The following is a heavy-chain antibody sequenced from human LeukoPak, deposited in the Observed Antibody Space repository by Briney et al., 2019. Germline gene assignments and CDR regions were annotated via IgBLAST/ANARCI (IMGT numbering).Heavy chain of an antibody. J-gene: IGHJ3*02. CDR2: IYHSGST. V-gene: IGHV4-34*01. CDR1: GGSFSGYY. D-gene: IGHD6-19*01. Sequence: SETLSLTCAVYGGSFSGYYWSWIRQPPGKGLEWIGYIYHSGSTYYNPSLKSRVTISVDRSKNQFSLKLSSVTAADTAVYYCARGAVAGKAFDIWGQGTMVTVSS. CDR3: ARGAVAGKAFDI.